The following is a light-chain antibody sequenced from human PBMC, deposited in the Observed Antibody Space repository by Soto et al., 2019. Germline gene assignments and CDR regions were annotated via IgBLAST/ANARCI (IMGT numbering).Light chain of an antibody. CDR2: DVS. Sequence: QSALTQPRSVSGSPGQSVTISCTGTSSDVDGYNYVSWYQQHPGKAPKLMIYDVSKRPSGVPDRFSGSKSGNTASLTISGLQAEDEADYYCCSYAGSYIYVFGTGTKLTVL. CDR1: SSDVDGYNY. V-gene: IGLV2-11*01. CDR3: CSYAGSYIYV. J-gene: IGLJ1*01.